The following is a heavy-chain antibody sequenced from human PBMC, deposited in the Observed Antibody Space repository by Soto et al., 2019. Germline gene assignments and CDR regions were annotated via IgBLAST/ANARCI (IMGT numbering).Heavy chain of an antibody. D-gene: IGHD6-19*01. V-gene: IGHV3-15*01. Sequence: EVQLVESGGGSVKPGGSLRLSCAASGFAFPNAWMSWVRQAPGKGLEWLGRIKTNSEGGTTDYAAPVQGRFTISRDDSKSTLYLQMHSLKTEDTAVYYCATFQWLVGRFDYWGQGTLVTVSP. CDR1: GFAFPNAW. CDR3: ATFQWLVGRFDY. CDR2: IKTNSEGGTT. J-gene: IGHJ4*02.